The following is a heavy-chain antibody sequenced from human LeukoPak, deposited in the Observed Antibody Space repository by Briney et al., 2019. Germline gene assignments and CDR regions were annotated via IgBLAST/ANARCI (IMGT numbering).Heavy chain of an antibody. CDR1: GGSISSSSYY. CDR3: ARLTVSRPFSVLYTGIDY. CDR2: IYYSGST. D-gene: IGHD3-16*01. Sequence: PSETLSLTCAVSGGSISSSSYYWGWIRQPPGKGLEWIGSIYYSGSTYYNPSLRGRVTISVDTSQNRFSLKLSSVTAADTAVYYCARLTVSRPFSVLYTGIDYWGQGTLVTVSS. V-gene: IGHV4-39*01. J-gene: IGHJ4*02.